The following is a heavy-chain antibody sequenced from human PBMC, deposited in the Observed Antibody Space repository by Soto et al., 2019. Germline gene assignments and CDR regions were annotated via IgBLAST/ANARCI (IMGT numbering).Heavy chain of an antibody. Sequence: ASVKVSCKVSGYTLTELSMHWVRQAPGKGLEWMGGFDPEDGETIYAQKFQGRVTMTEDTSTDTAYMELSSLRSEDTAVYYCATGGGDYYDSSGYYPYWGQGTLVTVSS. V-gene: IGHV1-24*01. CDR1: GYTLTELS. CDR3: ATGGGDYYDSSGYYPY. J-gene: IGHJ4*02. CDR2: FDPEDGET. D-gene: IGHD3-22*01.